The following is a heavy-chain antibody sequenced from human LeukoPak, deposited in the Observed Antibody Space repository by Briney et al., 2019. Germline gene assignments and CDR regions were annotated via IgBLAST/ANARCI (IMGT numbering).Heavy chain of an antibody. J-gene: IGHJ4*02. CDR2: ISGSGGST. CDR1: GFTFGSYA. V-gene: IGHV3-23*01. Sequence: PGGSLRLSCTASGFTFGSYAMSWVRQAPGKGLEWVSVISGSGGSTFYGDSVKGRFTISRDNSKNTLYLQMNSLRAEDTAVYYCAKDGVVTITFEYWGQGTLVTVSS. CDR3: AKDGVVTITFEY. D-gene: IGHD3-16*01.